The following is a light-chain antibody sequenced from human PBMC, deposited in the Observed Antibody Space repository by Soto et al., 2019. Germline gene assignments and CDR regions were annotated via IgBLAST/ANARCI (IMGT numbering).Light chain of an antibody. CDR1: QSISSR. V-gene: IGKV1-5*03. CDR3: LQYNSYPLT. Sequence: DIQMTQSPSTLSAFVGDRVTITCRASQSISSRLAWYQQKPGKAPKLLIYKASSLESGVPSRFSGSGPGTEFTLTISSLQPDDFATYYCLQYNSYPLTFGGGTKVEI. J-gene: IGKJ4*01. CDR2: KAS.